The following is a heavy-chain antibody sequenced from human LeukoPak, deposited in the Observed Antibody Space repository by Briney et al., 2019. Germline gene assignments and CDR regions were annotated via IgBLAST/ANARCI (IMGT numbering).Heavy chain of an antibody. CDR1: GGSISSYY. Sequence: SETLSLTCTVSGGSISSYYWSWIRQPAGKGLEWIGYIYSSGSTNYNPSLKSRVTISVDTSKNQFSLKLTSVTAADTAVYFCARLVVTAMEDAFDIWGQGTMVTVSS. D-gene: IGHD2-21*02. CDR3: ARLVVTAMEDAFDI. CDR2: IYSSGST. V-gene: IGHV4-59*01. J-gene: IGHJ3*02.